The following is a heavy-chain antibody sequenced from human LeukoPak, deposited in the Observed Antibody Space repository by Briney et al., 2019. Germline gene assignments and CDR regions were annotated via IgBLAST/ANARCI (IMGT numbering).Heavy chain of an antibody. J-gene: IGHJ3*02. CDR1: GYTFTSYG. V-gene: IGHV1-18*04. D-gene: IGHD2-2*02. Sequence: ASVKVSCKASGYTFTSYGISWVRQAPGQGLEWMGWISAYNGNTNYAQKLQGRVTMTTDTSTSTAYMELRSLRSDDTAVYYCARAYCGSTSCYTDAFDIWGQGTMVTVSS. CDR2: ISAYNGNT. CDR3: ARAYCGSTSCYTDAFDI.